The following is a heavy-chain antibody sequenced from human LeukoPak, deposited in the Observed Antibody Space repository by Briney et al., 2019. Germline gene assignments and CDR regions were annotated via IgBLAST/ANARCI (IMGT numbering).Heavy chain of an antibody. Sequence: SVKVSCKASGGTFSSYAISWVRQAPGQGLEWMGGIIPIFGTANYAQKFQGRVTITADESTSTAYMELSSLRSEDTAVYYRARSRFLEWLPFYYYGMDVWGQGTTVTVSS. CDR1: GGTFSSYA. CDR3: ARSRFLEWLPFYYYGMDV. V-gene: IGHV1-69*13. CDR2: IIPIFGTA. D-gene: IGHD3-3*01. J-gene: IGHJ6*02.